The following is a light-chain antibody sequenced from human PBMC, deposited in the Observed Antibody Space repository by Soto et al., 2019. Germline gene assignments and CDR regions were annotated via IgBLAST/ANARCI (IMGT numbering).Light chain of an antibody. CDR3: QQYGRPPFT. V-gene: IGKV3-20*01. J-gene: IGKJ3*01. Sequence: EIGWTQSPGTLSLSPGERATLSCRASQSVSSNNLAWYQQRPGQAPRVVIYGASTRATGIPERFSGSGSGTDFTLTISRLEPEDFAVYYCQQYGRPPFTFGPGTKVDIK. CDR2: GAS. CDR1: QSVSSNN.